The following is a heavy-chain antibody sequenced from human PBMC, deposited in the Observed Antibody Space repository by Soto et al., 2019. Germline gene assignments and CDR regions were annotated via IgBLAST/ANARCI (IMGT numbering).Heavy chain of an antibody. V-gene: IGHV4-39*01. CDR2: IDYSGST. CDR1: GGYISSSSYY. CDR3: ARAHVLRFLEWLTPTDNWFDP. Sequence: QLQLQESGPGLVKPSETLSLTCTVSGGYISSSSYYWGWIRQPPGKGLEWIGSIDYSGSTYYNPSLKSRVTISVDTSKNQFSLKLSSVTAADTAVYYCARAHVLRFLEWLTPTDNWFDPWGQGTLVTVSS. J-gene: IGHJ5*02. D-gene: IGHD3-3*01.